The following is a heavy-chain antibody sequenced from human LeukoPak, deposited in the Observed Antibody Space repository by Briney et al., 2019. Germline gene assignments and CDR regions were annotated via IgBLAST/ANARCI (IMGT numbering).Heavy chain of an antibody. D-gene: IGHD6-6*01. J-gene: IGHJ5*02. V-gene: IGHV3-21*01. CDR3: ARGSSNIAARNNWFDP. CDR1: GFTLSSYR. Sequence: AGGSLSLSCAASGFTLSSYRMNWVRQATGKGLEWVSCISSSSSYIYYADSVKGRFTISRDNAKKSLYLQMNSLRVEDTAVYYCARGSSNIAARNNWFDPWGQGTLVTVSS. CDR2: ISSSSSYI.